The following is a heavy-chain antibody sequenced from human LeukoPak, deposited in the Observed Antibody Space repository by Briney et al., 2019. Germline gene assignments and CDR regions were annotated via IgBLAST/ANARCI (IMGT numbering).Heavy chain of an antibody. Sequence: SETLSLTCTVSGGSISGSSYYWGWLRQPPGKGLVWLGSIYYSGSTYYNPSLKSRVTISVDTSMNQFSLKLSSVTAADTAVYYCARRARIVGATSWFDYWGQGTLVTVSS. CDR2: IYYSGST. V-gene: IGHV4-39*01. CDR1: GGSISGSSYY. D-gene: IGHD1-26*01. CDR3: ARRARIVGATSWFDY. J-gene: IGHJ4*02.